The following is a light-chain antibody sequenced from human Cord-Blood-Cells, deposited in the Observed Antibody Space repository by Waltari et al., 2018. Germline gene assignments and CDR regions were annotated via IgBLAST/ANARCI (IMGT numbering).Light chain of an antibody. V-gene: IGLV4-69*01. J-gene: IGLJ3*02. Sequence: QLVLTQSPSASASLGASVKLTCTLSSGHSSYAIAWHQQQPEKGPRYLMKLNSDGSHSKGDGIPERFSGSSSGAARYLTISSLQSEDEADYYCQTWGTGINWVFGGGTKLTVL. CDR1: SGHSSYA. CDR2: LNSDGSH. CDR3: QTWGTGINWV.